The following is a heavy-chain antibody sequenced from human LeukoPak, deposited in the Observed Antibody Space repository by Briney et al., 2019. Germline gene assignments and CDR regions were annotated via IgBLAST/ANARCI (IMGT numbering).Heavy chain of an antibody. D-gene: IGHD6-13*01. V-gene: IGHV1-46*01. CDR3: ATAHMKYSSSWYWFDP. CDR2: INPSGGST. CDR1: GYTFTSYY. J-gene: IGHJ5*02. Sequence: ASVKVSCKASGYTFTSYYMHWVRQAPGQGLEWMGIINPSGGSTSYAQKFQGRVTMTRDTSTSTVYMELSSLRSEDTAVYYCATAHMKYSSSWYWFDPWGQGTLVTVSS.